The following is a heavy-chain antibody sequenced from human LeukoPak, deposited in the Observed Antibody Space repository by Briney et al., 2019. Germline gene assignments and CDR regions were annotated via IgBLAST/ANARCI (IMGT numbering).Heavy chain of an antibody. V-gene: IGHV4-34*01. Sequence: SETLSLTCAVYGGSFSGYYWSWIRQPPGKGLEWIGEINHSGSTNYNPSLKSRVTISVDTSKNQFSLKLSSVTAADTAVYYCARLGLDTARDDCWGQGTLVTVSS. CDR3: ARLGLDTARDDC. J-gene: IGHJ4*02. D-gene: IGHD5-18*01. CDR1: GGSFSGYY. CDR2: INHSGST.